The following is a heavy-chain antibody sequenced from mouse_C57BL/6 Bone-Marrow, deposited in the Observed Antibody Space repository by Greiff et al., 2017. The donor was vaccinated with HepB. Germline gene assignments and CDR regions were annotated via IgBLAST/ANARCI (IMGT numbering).Heavy chain of an antibody. J-gene: IGHJ2*01. CDR1: GFNIKDDY. Sequence: VQLKESGAELVRPGASVKLSCTASGFNIKDDYMHWVKQRPEQGLEWIGWIDPENGDTEYASKFQGKATITADTSSNTAYLQLSSLTSEDTAVYYCTTPYYYGSDYWGQGTTLTVSS. V-gene: IGHV14-4*01. CDR3: TTPYYYGSDY. D-gene: IGHD1-1*01. CDR2: IDPENGDT.